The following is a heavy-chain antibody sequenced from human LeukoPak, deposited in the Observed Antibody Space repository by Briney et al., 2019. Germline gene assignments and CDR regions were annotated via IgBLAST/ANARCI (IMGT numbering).Heavy chain of an antibody. J-gene: IGHJ4*02. D-gene: IGHD4-11*01. CDR2: IWSDGTEK. CDR1: GFTYSHYG. V-gene: IGHV3-33*08. Sequence: GGSLRLSCAASGFTYSHYGMHWVRQAPGKGLEWVAVIWSDGTEKYYADAVKGRFTISRDNSRNTLYLQMNSLRGEDTAVYYCARDAQRGFDYSNSLQYSGQGTLVTVSS. CDR3: ARDAQRGFDYSNSLQY.